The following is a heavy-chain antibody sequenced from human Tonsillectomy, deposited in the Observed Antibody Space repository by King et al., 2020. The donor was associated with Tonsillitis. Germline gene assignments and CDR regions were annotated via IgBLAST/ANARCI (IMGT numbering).Heavy chain of an antibody. CDR2: INPNSGGT. V-gene: IGHV1-2*02. D-gene: IGHD4-17*01. CDR1: GYTFSGYY. CDR3: ARGAGDYRSYFDY. Sequence: QLVQSGAEVKKPGASVKVSFKASGYTFSGYYMHWVRQAPGQGLEWMGWINPNSGGTNYAQKFQVRVTMTRDTSISTAYMELSRLTSDDTAVYYCARGAGDYRSYFDYWGQGTLVTVSS. J-gene: IGHJ4*02.